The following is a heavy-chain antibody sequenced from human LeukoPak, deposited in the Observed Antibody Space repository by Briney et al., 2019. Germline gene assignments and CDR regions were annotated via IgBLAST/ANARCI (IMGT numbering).Heavy chain of an antibody. J-gene: IGHJ4*02. V-gene: IGHV3-23*01. D-gene: IGHD6-13*01. CDR2: ISASGGST. CDR1: GFTFSTHA. Sequence: GGSLRLSCAASGFTFSTHAMSWVRQAPGKGLEWVSDISASGGSTYYADPVKGRFTVSRDNSKNTLYLQMSSLRADDTAVYYCAKGPRQQLVTRFDNWGQGTLVTVSS. CDR3: AKGPRQQLVTRFDN.